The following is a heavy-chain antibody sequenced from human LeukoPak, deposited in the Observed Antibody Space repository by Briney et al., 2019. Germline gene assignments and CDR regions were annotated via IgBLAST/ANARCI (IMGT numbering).Heavy chain of an antibody. D-gene: IGHD3-10*01. CDR3: ARDDLLWFGESARGY. CDR2: INSDGSST. V-gene: IGHV3-74*01. Sequence: PGGSLRLSCAASGFTFSSYWMHWVRQAPGKGLVWVSRINSDGSSTSYADSVKGRFTISRDNAKNTLYLQINSLRAEDTAVYYCARDDLLWFGESARGYWGQGTLVTVSS. CDR1: GFTFSSYW. J-gene: IGHJ4*02.